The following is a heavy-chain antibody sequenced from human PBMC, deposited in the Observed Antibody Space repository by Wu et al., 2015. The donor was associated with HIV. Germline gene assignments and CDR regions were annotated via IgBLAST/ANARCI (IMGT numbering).Heavy chain of an antibody. D-gene: IGHD3-16*01. CDR2: INHVGST. CDR3: ARGRRIMVTFGGVIGLGY. Sequence: QVQLQESGPGLVKPPETLSLTCGVFGESFTDYYWTWIRQPPGKGLEWIGDINHVGSTNYNPSLKSRVTISVATSKNQFSLKLSSVTAADTAVYFCARGRRIMVTFGGVIGLGYWGQGALVTVSS. J-gene: IGHJ4*02. CDR1: GESFTDYY. V-gene: IGHV4-34*10.